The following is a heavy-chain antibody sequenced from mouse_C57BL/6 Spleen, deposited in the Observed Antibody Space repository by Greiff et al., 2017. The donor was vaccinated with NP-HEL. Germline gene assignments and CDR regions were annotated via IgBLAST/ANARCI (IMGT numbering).Heavy chain of an antibody. CDR3: TTGIYYYGRGYY. CDR2: IDPESGDT. Sequence: EVQLQQSGAELVRPAVAVKVDCTAAGRSMPSDDGPLVGAVREPCLSAIFFIDPESGDTEYASKFQGKATITADTSSNTAYLQLSSLTSEDTAVYYCTTGIYYYGRGYYWGQGTTLTVSS. V-gene: IGHV14-4*01. CDR1: GRSMPSDD. J-gene: IGHJ2*01. D-gene: IGHD1-1*01.